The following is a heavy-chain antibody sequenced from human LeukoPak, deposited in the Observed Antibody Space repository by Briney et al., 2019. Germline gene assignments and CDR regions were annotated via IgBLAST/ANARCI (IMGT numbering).Heavy chain of an antibody. Sequence: PSETLSLTCTVSGGSTSSDFRSWIRQPAGKGLEWIGRIYTSGSTNYNPSLKSRVTMSVDTSKNQCCLKLTSVTAADTAVYYCARYAIAGASIYALDIWGQGTMVTVSS. D-gene: IGHD6-13*01. CDR3: ARYAIAGASIYALDI. CDR1: GGSTSSDF. J-gene: IGHJ3*02. V-gene: IGHV4-4*07. CDR2: IYTSGST.